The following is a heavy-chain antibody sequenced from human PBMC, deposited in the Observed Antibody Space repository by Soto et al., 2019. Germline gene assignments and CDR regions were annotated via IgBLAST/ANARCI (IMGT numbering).Heavy chain of an antibody. CDR2: IYYSGST. D-gene: IGHD1-26*01. Sequence: QVQLQESGPGLVKPLETLSLTCTVSGGSVSSGSYYWSWIRQPPGKGLEWIGYIYYSGSTKYTPSRKRRDTIAVDTSKNQFSLKLSSVTAADTAVYYCARAGLGDGSDYWGQGTLVTVSS. CDR3: ARAGLGDGSDY. CDR1: GGSVSSGSYY. J-gene: IGHJ4*02. V-gene: IGHV4-61*01.